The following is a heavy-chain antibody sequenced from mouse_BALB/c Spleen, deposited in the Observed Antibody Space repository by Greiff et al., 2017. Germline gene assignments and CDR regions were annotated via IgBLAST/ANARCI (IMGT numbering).Heavy chain of an antibody. CDR1: GFTFSSYG. D-gene: IGHD2-14*01. V-gene: IGHV5-6*01. CDR2: ISSGGSYT. CDR3: ARQDRYGAMDY. J-gene: IGHJ4*01. Sequence: EVQGVESGGDLVKPGGSLKLSCAASGFTFSSYGMSWVRQTPDKRLEWVATISSGGSYTYYPDSVKGRFTISRDNAKNTLYLQMSSLKSEDTAMYYCARQDRYGAMDYWGQGTSVTVSS.